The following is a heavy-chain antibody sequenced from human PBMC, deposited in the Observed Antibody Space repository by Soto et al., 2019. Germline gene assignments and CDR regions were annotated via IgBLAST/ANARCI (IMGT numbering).Heavy chain of an antibody. CDR2: ISQDGSNE. CDR3: TKGIYYDTNGLYYFDN. J-gene: IGHJ4*01. D-gene: IGHD3-16*01. CDR1: GFIFSSYA. Sequence: GGSLRLSCEVSGFIFSSYAMHWVRQAPGKWLEWVAVISQDGSNEKYADSVKGRFTISRDNSRNTLYLQVSSLRAEDTAVYYSTKGIYYDTNGLYYFDNWGQGXRLTVYS. V-gene: IGHV3-30*18.